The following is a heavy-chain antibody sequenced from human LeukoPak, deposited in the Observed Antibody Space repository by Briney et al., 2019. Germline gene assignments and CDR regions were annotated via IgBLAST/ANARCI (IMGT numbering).Heavy chain of an antibody. CDR1: GYTFTGYY. D-gene: IGHD6-19*01. J-gene: IGHJ4*02. V-gene: IGHV1-2*02. CDR3: ARDSVRQQWLYPADY. CDR2: INPNSGGT. Sequence: ASVKVSCKASGYTFTGYYMHWVRQAPGQGLEWMGWINPNSGGTNYAQKFQGRVTMTRDTSISTAYMELRSLRSDDTAVYYCARDSVRQQWLYPADYWGQGTLVTVSS.